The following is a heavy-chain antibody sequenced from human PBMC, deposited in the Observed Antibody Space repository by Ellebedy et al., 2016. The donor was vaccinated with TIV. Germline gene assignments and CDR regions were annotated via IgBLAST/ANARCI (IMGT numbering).Heavy chain of an antibody. Sequence: GGSLRLXCAASGFTFLDSPMHWVRQAPGKGLEWIAGINWKGNSAAYADSVMGRFTISRENAKNSLSLQMTSLTIEDTALYYCAKDMRADASMDYYFYSGMDVWGQGTTVTVSS. CDR3: AKDMRADASMDYYFYSGMDV. CDR2: INWKGNSA. CDR1: GFTFLDSP. V-gene: IGHV3-9*01. J-gene: IGHJ6*02. D-gene: IGHD5-18*01.